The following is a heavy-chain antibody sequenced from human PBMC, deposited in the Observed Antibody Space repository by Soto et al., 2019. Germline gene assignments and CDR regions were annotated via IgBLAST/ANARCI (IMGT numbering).Heavy chain of an antibody. CDR1: GFTFSSYE. J-gene: IGHJ6*04. Sequence: PGGSLRLSCAASGFTFSSYEMNWVRQAPGKGLEWVSYISSSGSTIYYADSVKGRFTISRDNAKNSLYLQMNSLRAEDTAVYYCARDTPVEYSSSSPSGMDVSGKGTKVTVS. V-gene: IGHV3-48*03. CDR3: ARDTPVEYSSSSPSGMDV. CDR2: ISSSGSTI. D-gene: IGHD6-6*01.